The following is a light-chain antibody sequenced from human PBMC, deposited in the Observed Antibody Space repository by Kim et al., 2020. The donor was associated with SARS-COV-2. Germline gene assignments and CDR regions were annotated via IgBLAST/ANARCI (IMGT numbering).Light chain of an antibody. CDR2: ENY. CDR1: RSNIGSNY. V-gene: IGLV1-47*01. CDR3: AAWDDSLSVHYV. J-gene: IGLJ1*01. Sequence: QRVTISCSGGRSNIGSNYVYWYQQLPGAAPKLLIYENYQRPSGVPDRFSGSKSGTSASLAISGLRSEDEADYYCAAWDDSLSVHYVFGTETKVTVL.